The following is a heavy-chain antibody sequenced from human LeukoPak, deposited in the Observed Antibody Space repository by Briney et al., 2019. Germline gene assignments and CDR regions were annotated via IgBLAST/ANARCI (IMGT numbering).Heavy chain of an antibody. Sequence: GASVKFSCKASGVSLSSSALSWVRKAPGQGLEWIGGIHPAFGTVNSAQKFQGRVTITKEDSTTTAYMELSSLRSEDTAVYYCATNPMTGYHLGDHYYFYMAVWGKGTTVTVS. CDR2: IHPAFGTV. CDR1: GVSLSSSA. CDR3: ATNPMTGYHLGDHYYFYMAV. V-gene: IGHV1-69*05. D-gene: IGHD1-20*01. J-gene: IGHJ6*03.